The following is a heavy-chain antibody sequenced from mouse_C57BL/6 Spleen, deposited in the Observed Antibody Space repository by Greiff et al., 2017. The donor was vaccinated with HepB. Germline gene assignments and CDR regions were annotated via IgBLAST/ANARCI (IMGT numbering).Heavy chain of an antibody. CDR2: ISSGGSYT. D-gene: IGHD2-12*01. Sequence: EVKLVESGGDLVKPGGSLKLSCAASGFTFSSYGMSWVRQTPDKRLEWVATISSGGSYTYYPDSVKGRFTISRDNAKNNLYLQMSSLKSEDTAMYYCARDVTFDYWGQGTTLTVSS. J-gene: IGHJ2*01. V-gene: IGHV5-6*02. CDR1: GFTFSSYG. CDR3: ARDVTFDY.